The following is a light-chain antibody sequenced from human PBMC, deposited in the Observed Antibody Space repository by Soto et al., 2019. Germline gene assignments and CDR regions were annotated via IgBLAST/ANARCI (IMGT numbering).Light chain of an antibody. J-gene: IGKJ1*01. CDR1: QRISTY. CDR2: AAS. V-gene: IGKV1-39*01. CDR3: HQTYSIPPT. Sequence: VQMSRSPSSLYASVGDRVTITCRASQRISTYLNWFQQRPGKAPRLLIYAASTLQTGVSSNFSGSASGTDFTLTITSLQPEDFATYFCHQTYSIPPTFGQGTKV.